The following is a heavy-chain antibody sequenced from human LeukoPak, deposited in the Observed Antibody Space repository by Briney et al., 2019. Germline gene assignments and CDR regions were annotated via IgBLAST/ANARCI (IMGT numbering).Heavy chain of an antibody. CDR2: ISGSGGST. Sequence: GGSLRLSCAASGFTFSSYSMNWVRQAPGKGLEWVSAISGSGGSTYYADSVKGRFTISRDNSKNTLYLQMNSLRAEDTAVYYCAEHYYDSKSGLGYWGQGTLVTVSS. CDR3: AEHYYDSKSGLGY. V-gene: IGHV3-23*01. D-gene: IGHD3-22*01. CDR1: GFTFSSYS. J-gene: IGHJ4*02.